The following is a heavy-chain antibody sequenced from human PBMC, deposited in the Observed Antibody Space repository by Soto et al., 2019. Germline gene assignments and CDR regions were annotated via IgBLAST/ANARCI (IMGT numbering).Heavy chain of an antibody. CDR2: IYHSGST. D-gene: IGHD2-2*01. J-gene: IGHJ5*02. CDR1: GDSISKTTSY. Sequence: SETLSLTCSVSGDSISKTTSYWGWIRQPPGKGLEWIGTIYHSGSTYYNPSLMSRVTLSIHKSKNQFSPKLNSVTAADTAVYYCARRVGSCSGTSCNGWFDPWGQGTLVTVSS. CDR3: ARRVGSCSGTSCNGWFDP. V-gene: IGHV4-39*01.